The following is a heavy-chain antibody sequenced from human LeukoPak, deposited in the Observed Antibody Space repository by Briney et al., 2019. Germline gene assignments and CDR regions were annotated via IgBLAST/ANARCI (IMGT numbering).Heavy chain of an antibody. CDR3: ASGSSLRAFDI. CDR2: IYHSGST. Sequence: PSETLSLTCAVSGGSISSGGYSWSWIRQPPGKGLEWIWYIYHSGSTYYNPSLKSRVTISVDRSKNQFSLKLSSVTAADTAVYYCASGSSLRAFDIWGQGTMVTVSS. D-gene: IGHD3-10*01. CDR1: GGSISSGGYS. J-gene: IGHJ3*02. V-gene: IGHV4-30-2*01.